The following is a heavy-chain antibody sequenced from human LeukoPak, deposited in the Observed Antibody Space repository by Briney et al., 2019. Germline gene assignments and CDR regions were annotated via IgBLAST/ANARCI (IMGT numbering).Heavy chain of an antibody. J-gene: IGHJ4*02. V-gene: IGHV4-4*02. CDR2: VDLLGRT. Sequence: SETLSLTCGVSGGSISNTNWWTWVRQPPGKGLEWIGEVDLLGRTNYNPSLKSRVTISVDTSENQCSLKLSSVIAADTAVYYCARHPSSYYHFDYWGQGTLVTVSS. D-gene: IGHD6-6*01. CDR3: ARHPSSYYHFDY. CDR1: GGSISNTNW.